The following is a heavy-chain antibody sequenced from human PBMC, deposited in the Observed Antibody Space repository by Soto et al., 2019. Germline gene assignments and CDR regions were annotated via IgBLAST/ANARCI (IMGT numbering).Heavy chain of an antibody. V-gene: IGHV3-23*01. CDR2: ISGSGGST. CDR1: GFTFSSYA. D-gene: IGHD2-2*01. J-gene: IGHJ6*02. CDR3: AKAESVPGYGMGV. Sequence: EVQLLESGGGLVQPGGSLRLSCAASGFTFSSYAMSWVRQAPGKGLEWVSAISGSGGSTYYADSVKGRFTISRDNSKKTLYLQVISLRAEDTAVCYCAKAESVPGYGMGVWGQGNTVNVSS.